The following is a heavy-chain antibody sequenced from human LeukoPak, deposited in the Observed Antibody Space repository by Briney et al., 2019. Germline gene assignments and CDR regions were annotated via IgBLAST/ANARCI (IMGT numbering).Heavy chain of an antibody. D-gene: IGHD3-22*01. J-gene: IGHJ4*02. CDR3: ARDIYDSSGYGGDY. CDR1: GFTFSSYA. Sequence: GGSLRLSCAASGFTFSSYALHWVRQAPGKGLEWVAVISYDGSNKYYADSVKGRFTISRDNSKNTLYLQMNSLRAEDTAVYYCARDIYDSSGYGGDYWGQGTLVTVSS. CDR2: ISYDGSNK. V-gene: IGHV3-30-3*01.